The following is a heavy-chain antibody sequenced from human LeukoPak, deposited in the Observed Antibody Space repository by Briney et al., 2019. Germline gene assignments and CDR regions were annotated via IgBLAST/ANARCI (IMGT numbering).Heavy chain of an antibody. J-gene: IGHJ4*01. V-gene: IGHV4-59*01. Sequence: PSETLSLTCTVSGGSISSYYWSWIRQPPGKGLEWIGYIYYSGSTNYNPSLKSRVSISVDTSKNQFSLKLTSVTAADTAVYYCARHLRGDFWGGYPAEYWGQGILVIVSS. CDR1: GGSISSYY. CDR2: IYYSGST. CDR3: ARHLRGDFWGGYPAEY. D-gene: IGHD3-3*01.